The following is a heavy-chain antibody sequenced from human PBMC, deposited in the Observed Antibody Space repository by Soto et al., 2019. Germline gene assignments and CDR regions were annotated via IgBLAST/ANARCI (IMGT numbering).Heavy chain of an antibody. CDR2: ISYDGSNK. Sequence: GGSLRLSCAASGFTFSSYGMHWVRQAPGKGLEWVADISYDGSNKYYADSVKGRFTISRDNSKNTLYLQMNSLRAEDTAVYYCAKARNRNYPGNNWFDPWGQGTLVTVSS. CDR1: GFTFSSYG. CDR3: AKARNRNYPGNNWFDP. V-gene: IGHV3-30*18. J-gene: IGHJ5*02. D-gene: IGHD1-7*01.